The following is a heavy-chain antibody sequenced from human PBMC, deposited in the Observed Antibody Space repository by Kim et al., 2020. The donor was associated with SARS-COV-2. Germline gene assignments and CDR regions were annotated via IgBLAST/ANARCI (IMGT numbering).Heavy chain of an antibody. Sequence: GGSLRLPCAASGFSFNTYALTWVRQAPGKGLECVSTISGSGGSTFYADSARGRFTLSRDNSKNRLYLQMDRLRADATAVYSCARARGSGGYYDALDIWG. J-gene: IGHJ3*02. D-gene: IGHD1-26*01. V-gene: IGHV3-23*01. CDR2: ISGSGGST. CDR1: GFSFNTYA. CDR3: ARARGSGGYYDALDI.